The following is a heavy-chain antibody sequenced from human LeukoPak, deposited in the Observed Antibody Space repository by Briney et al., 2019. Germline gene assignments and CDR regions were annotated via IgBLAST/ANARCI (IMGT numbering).Heavy chain of an antibody. J-gene: IGHJ3*01. D-gene: IGHD2-21*01. Sequence: SETLSLTCTVSGGSLSGHYWSWIRQPPGKRLEWIGYVSYTGRTKYNPSLQSRVTISIDTSKSQFSLKLTSVTSADTAVYSCARLLDNDIGGDPDTFDVWGQGTTVIVSS. CDR3: ARLLDNDIGGDPDTFDV. CDR1: GGSLSGHY. CDR2: VSYTGRT. V-gene: IGHV4-59*11.